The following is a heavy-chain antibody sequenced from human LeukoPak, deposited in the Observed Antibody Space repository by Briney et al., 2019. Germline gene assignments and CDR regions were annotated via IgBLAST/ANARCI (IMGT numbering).Heavy chain of an antibody. V-gene: IGHV4-34*01. CDR3: ARGVYSSSWGWFDP. D-gene: IGHD6-13*01. J-gene: IGHJ5*02. Sequence: PSETLSLTCAVYGGSFSGYYWSWIRQPPGKGLEWIGEINHSGSTNYNPPLKSRVTISVDTSKNQFSLKLSSVTAADTAVYYCARGVYSSSWGWFDPWGQGTLVTVSS. CDR2: INHSGST. CDR1: GGSFSGYY.